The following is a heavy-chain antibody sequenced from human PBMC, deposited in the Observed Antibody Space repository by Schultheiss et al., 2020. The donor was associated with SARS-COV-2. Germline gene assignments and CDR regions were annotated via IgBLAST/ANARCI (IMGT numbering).Heavy chain of an antibody. D-gene: IGHD6-13*01. CDR3: AKCPFLQQLVN. Sequence: GGSLRLSCAASGFTFSSYGMHWVRQAPGKGLEWVSYISSSGSTIYYADSVKGRFTISRDNAKNSLYLQMNSLRAEDTAVYYCAKCPFLQQLVNWGQGTLVTVSS. V-gene: IGHV3-48*04. J-gene: IGHJ4*02. CDR1: GFTFSSYG. CDR2: ISSSGSTI.